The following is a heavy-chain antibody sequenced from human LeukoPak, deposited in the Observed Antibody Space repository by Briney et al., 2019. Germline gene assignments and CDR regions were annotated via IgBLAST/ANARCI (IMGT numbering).Heavy chain of an antibody. CDR2: IRSGTDGGTT. CDR3: AKGFGSYDSSDFDS. J-gene: IGHJ4*02. CDR1: GFTFNYVW. V-gene: IGHV3-15*07. Sequence: GGSLRLSCAASGFTFNYVWMNWVRQAPGKGLEWVGRIRSGTDGGTTDYAAPVKGRFTISRDDSKKTLYLQMNSLKTEDTAVYYCAKGFGSYDSSDFDSWGQGTLVTVSS. D-gene: IGHD3-22*01.